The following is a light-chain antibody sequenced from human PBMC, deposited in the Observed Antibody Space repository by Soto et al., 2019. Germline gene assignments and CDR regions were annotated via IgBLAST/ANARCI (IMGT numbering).Light chain of an antibody. J-gene: IGKJ3*01. CDR1: QSVRSF. CDR3: QQYDTLPLS. CDR2: DAS. V-gene: IGKV3-11*01. Sequence: EIVLTQAPATVYLSPGERATLSCRASQSVRSFLAWYQQKPGQAPRLLISDASDRAAGIPGRFSGSGSGTAFTLTISSLEPEEFATYYCQQYDTLPLSFGPGTKVDI.